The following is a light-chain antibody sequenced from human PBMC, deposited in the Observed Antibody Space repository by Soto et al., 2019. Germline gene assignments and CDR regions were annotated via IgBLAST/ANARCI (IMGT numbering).Light chain of an antibody. Sequence: EIVLTQSPATLSLSPGERATLSCRASQSVSSYLAWYQQKPGQAPRLLIYDASNRATGIPARFSGSGSGTDFTLTSSSLEPEDFAVYYCHQRSNWPPTYTFGQGTKLESK. CDR3: HQRSNWPPTYT. CDR1: QSVSSY. CDR2: DAS. V-gene: IGKV3-11*01. J-gene: IGKJ2*01.